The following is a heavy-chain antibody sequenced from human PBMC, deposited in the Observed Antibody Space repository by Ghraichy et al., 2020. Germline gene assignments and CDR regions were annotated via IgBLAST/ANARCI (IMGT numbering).Heavy chain of an antibody. CDR1: GCSISSSSYY. V-gene: IGHV4-39*01. CDR2: IYYSGST. CDR3: ARRRVYYFDY. J-gene: IGHJ4*02. Sequence: SETLSLTCTVSGCSISSSSYYWGWIRQPPGKGLEWIGSIYYSGSTYYNPSLKSRVTISVDTSKNQFSLKLSSVTAADTAVYYCARRRVYYFDYWGQGTQVTVSS.